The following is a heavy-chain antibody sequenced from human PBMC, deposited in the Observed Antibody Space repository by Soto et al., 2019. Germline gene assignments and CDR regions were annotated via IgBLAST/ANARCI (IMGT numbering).Heavy chain of an antibody. CDR3: TTGVLVPAAMPSYGMDV. Sequence: GASVKVSCKASGYTFTNYGISWVRQAPGQGLEWMGWISAYNGNTNYAQKLQGRVTMTTDTSTTTAYMELRSLRSDDTAVYYCTTGVLVPAAMPSYGMDVWGQGTTVTVSS. J-gene: IGHJ6*02. V-gene: IGHV1-18*01. CDR2: ISAYNGNT. CDR1: GYTFTNYG. D-gene: IGHD2-2*01.